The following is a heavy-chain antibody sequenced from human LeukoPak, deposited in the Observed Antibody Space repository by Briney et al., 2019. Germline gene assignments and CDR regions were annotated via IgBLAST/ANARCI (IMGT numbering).Heavy chain of an antibody. V-gene: IGHV1-2*02. CDR1: GYTFTGYY. CDR3: ATVGYSYGYFFDY. CDR2: INPNSGGT. D-gene: IGHD5-18*01. Sequence: ASVKVSCKASGYTFTGYYMHWVRQAPGQGLEWMGWINPNSGGTNYAQKFQGRVTMTRDTSISTAYMELSSLRSEDTAVYYCATVGYSYGYFFDYWGQGTLVTVSS. J-gene: IGHJ4*02.